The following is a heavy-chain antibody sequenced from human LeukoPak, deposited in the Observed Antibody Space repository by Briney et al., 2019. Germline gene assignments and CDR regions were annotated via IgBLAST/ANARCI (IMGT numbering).Heavy chain of an antibody. CDR3: ARAPRGESDAASGFYGVDV. D-gene: IGHD3-22*01. CDR1: GGSISTYY. J-gene: IGHJ6*02. Sequence: PSETLSLTCTVSGGSISTYYWTWIRQPPGKGLEWIGYSHHSGSTNYNPSLKSRVTISVDTSTNQLSLKLNSVTAADTAVYYCARAPRGESDAASGFYGVDVWGQGTTVIVSS. V-gene: IGHV4-59*01. CDR2: SHHSGST.